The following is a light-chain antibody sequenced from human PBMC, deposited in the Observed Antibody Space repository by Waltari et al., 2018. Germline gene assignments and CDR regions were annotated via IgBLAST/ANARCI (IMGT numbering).Light chain of an antibody. CDR1: QSVGSS. CDR3: QHYVRLPVT. Sequence: EIVLTQSPGTLSLSPGERATLSCWASQSVGSSLAWYQQKRGQAPRLLIYGASTRATGIPDRFSGSVSGTDFSLTISRLEPEDFAVYYCQHYVRLPVTFGQGTKVEI. CDR2: GAS. V-gene: IGKV3-20*01. J-gene: IGKJ1*01.